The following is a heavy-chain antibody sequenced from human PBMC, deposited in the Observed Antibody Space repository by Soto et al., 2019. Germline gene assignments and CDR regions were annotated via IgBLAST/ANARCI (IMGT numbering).Heavy chain of an antibody. CDR1: GFTFSSYA. CDR2: ISGSGGST. V-gene: IGHV3-23*01. J-gene: IGHJ4*02. Sequence: GGSLRLSCAASGFTFSSYAMSWVRQAPGKGLEWVSAISGSGGSTYYEDSVKGRFTSSRDNSKNTLYLQMNSLRVEDTAVYYCAKDPNYYDSSGYCGYWGQGTLVTVSS. D-gene: IGHD3-22*01. CDR3: AKDPNYYDSSGYCGY.